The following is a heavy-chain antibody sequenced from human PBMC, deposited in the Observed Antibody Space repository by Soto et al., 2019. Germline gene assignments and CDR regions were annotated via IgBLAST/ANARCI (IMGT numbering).Heavy chain of an antibody. D-gene: IGHD4-4*01. CDR3: AAYRKDILVNDYSTAGSYYYYMDV. CDR1: GFTFTSSA. Sequence: SVKVSCKASGFTFTSSAMQWVRQARGQRLEWIGWIVVGSGNTNYAQKFQERVTITRDMSTSTAYMELSSLRSEDTAVYYCAAYRKDILVNDYSTAGSYYYYMDVWGKGTTVTVS. CDR2: IVVGSGNT. V-gene: IGHV1-58*02. J-gene: IGHJ6*03.